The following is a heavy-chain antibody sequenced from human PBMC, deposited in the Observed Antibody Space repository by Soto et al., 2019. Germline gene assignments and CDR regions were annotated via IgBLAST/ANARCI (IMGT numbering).Heavy chain of an antibody. Sequence: SETLSLTCTVSGGSISSYYWSWIRQPPGKGLEWIGYIYYSGSTNYNPSLKSRVTISVDTSKNQFSLKLSSVTAADTAVYYCARGTSRRGWYGYWGQGTLVTVSS. CDR3: ARGTSRRGWYGY. CDR1: GGSISSYY. V-gene: IGHV4-59*01. D-gene: IGHD6-19*01. J-gene: IGHJ4*02. CDR2: IYYSGST.